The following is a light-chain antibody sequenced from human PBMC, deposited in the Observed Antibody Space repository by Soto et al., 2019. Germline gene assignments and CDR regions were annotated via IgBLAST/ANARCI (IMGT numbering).Light chain of an antibody. CDR3: GSYAGSYPSYV. CDR2: DVS. J-gene: IGLJ1*01. CDR1: SSDVGGYNY. V-gene: IGLV2-11*01. Sequence: QSALTQPRSVSGSPGQSVTISCTGTSSDVGGYNYVSWYQQHPGKAPKLMIYDVSKRPSGVPDRFSGSKSGNTASLTSSGLQAEDEADYYCGSYAGSYPSYVFGTGTKLTV.